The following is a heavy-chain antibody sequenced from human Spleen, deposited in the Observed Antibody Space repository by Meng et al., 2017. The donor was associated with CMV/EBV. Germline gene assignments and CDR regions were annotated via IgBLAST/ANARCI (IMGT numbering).Heavy chain of an antibody. CDR2: INHSGST. V-gene: IGHV4-34*01. J-gene: IGHJ5*01. CDR3: ARSPLLGGFDS. Sequence: SETLSLTCAVYGGSFNGYYWGWIRQPPGKGLEWIGEINHSGSTTYKPSLKSRVTISLDTSNNQFSLKLSSVTAADTAVYYCARSPLLGGFDSWGQGTLVTVSS. CDR1: GGSFNGYY. D-gene: IGHD1-26*01.